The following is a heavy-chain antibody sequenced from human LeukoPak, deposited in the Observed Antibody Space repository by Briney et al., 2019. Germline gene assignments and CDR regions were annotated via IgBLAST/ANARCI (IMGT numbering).Heavy chain of an antibody. CDR1: GGSISSSSYY. Sequence: PSETLCLTCTVSGGSISSSSYYWGWIRQPPGKGLEWIGSIYYSGSTYYNPSLKSRVTISVDTSKNQFSLKLSSVTAADTAVYYCARYGGNAHDYWGQGTLVTVSS. D-gene: IGHD4-23*01. V-gene: IGHV4-39*07. CDR3: ARYGGNAHDY. J-gene: IGHJ4*02. CDR2: IYYSGST.